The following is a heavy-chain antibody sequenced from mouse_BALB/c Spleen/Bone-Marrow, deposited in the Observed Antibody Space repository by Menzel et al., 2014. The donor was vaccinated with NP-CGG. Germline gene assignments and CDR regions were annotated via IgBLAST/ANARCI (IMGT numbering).Heavy chain of an antibody. CDR2: ISNGSSTI. D-gene: IGHD2-4*01. V-gene: IGHV5-17*02. Sequence: EVMLVESGGGLVQPGGSRKLSCAASEFTFSSFGMHWVRQAPEKGLEWVAYISNGSSTIYYADTVKGRFTISRDNPKNTLFLQTTSLRSEDTAMYYCARKGAMITHYYAMDYWGQGTSVTVSS. CDR1: EFTFSSFG. CDR3: ARKGAMITHYYAMDY. J-gene: IGHJ4*01.